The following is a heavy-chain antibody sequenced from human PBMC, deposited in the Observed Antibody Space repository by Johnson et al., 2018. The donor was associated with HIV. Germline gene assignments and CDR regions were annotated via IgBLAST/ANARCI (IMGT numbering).Heavy chain of an antibody. V-gene: IGHV3-15*01. CDR2: IKSKTDGGTT. CDR1: GFTFSNAW. CDR3: TTSVGATLRGAFDI. Sequence: VQLVESGGGLVTPGGSLRLSCAASGFTFSNAWMSWVRQAPGKGLEWIGRIKSKTDGGTTDYAAPVKGRFTISRDDSKNTLYLQMNSLKTEDTAVYYCTTSVGATLRGAFDIWGQGTMVTVSS. J-gene: IGHJ3*02. D-gene: IGHD1-26*01.